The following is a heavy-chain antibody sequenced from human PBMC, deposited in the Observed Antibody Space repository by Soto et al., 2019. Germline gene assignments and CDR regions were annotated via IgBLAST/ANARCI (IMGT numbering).Heavy chain of an antibody. V-gene: IGHV1-8*01. Sequence: QVQLVQSGAEVKKPGASVKVSCKTSGYTFTSYDINWVRQATGQGLGWLGWMNPNSGNTAYAHKFQGRVTMTRNTSISTAYMELSSLRSEDTAVYYCARERSSGAFDIWGQGTMVNVSS. CDR3: ARERSSGAFDI. J-gene: IGHJ3*02. D-gene: IGHD1-26*01. CDR2: MNPNSGNT. CDR1: GYTFTSYD.